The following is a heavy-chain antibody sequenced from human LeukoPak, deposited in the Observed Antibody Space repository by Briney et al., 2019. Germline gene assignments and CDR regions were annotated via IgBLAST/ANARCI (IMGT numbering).Heavy chain of an antibody. Sequence: GGSLRLSCAASGFTFSSYAMSWVRQAPGKGLEWVSAISGSGGSTYYADFVKGRFTISRDNSKNTLYLQMNSLRAEDTAVYYCARAGLVVLSMDVWGQGTTVTVSS. J-gene: IGHJ6*02. CDR1: GFTFSSYA. V-gene: IGHV3-23*01. CDR2: ISGSGGST. D-gene: IGHD2-2*01. CDR3: ARAGLVVLSMDV.